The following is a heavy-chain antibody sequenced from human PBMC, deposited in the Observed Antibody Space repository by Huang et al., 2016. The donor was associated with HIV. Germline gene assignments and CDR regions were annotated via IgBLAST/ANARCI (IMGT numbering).Heavy chain of an antibody. CDR1: GFTFSSYS. V-gene: IGHV3-48*02. J-gene: IGHJ4*02. CDR2: ISSSSSTI. D-gene: IGHD3-3*01. Sequence: EVQLVESGGGLVQPGGSLRLSCAASGFTFSSYSMNWVRQAPGKGLEWGSYISSSSSTIYYADSVQGRFTISRDNAKNSLYLQMNSLRDEDTAVYYCARGAWYYDFWSGSLGFDYWGQGTLVTVSS. CDR3: ARGAWYYDFWSGSLGFDY.